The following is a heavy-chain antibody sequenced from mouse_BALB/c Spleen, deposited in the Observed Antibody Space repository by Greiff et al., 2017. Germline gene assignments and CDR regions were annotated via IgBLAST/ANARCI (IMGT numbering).Heavy chain of an antibody. CDR1: GYTFTSYV. Sequence: EVQLQQSGPELVKPGASVKMSCKASGYTFTSYVMHWVKQKPGQGLEWIGYINPYNDGTKYNEKFKGKATLTSDKSSSTAYMELSSLTSEDSAVYYCARGVHYYGSSSYWYFDVWGAGTTVTVSS. J-gene: IGHJ1*01. CDR3: ARGVHYYGSSSYWYFDV. CDR2: INPYNDGT. V-gene: IGHV1-14*01. D-gene: IGHD1-1*01.